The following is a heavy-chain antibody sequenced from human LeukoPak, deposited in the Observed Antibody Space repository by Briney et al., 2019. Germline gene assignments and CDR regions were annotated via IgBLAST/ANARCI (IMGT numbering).Heavy chain of an antibody. Sequence: GGSLRLSCVASGLSFSTYSMNWVRQAPGKGLEWVSYISGISNTIYYADSVKGRFTISRDNAKNSLYLQMNSLRADDTAVYYCAREYSSSWFDYWGQGTLVTVSS. V-gene: IGHV3-48*04. D-gene: IGHD6-13*01. J-gene: IGHJ4*02. CDR1: GLSFSTYS. CDR2: ISGISNTI. CDR3: AREYSSSWFDY.